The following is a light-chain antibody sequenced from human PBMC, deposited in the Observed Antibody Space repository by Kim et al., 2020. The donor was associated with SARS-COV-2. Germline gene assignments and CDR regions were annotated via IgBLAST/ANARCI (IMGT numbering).Light chain of an antibody. V-gene: IGLV1-40*01. J-gene: IGLJ1*01. CDR2: DNT. Sequence: QSVLTQPPSVSGAPGQRVTISCTGSNSNIGAGYDVHWYQQLPGTAPTLLIHDNTNRPSGVPDRFSGSKSGTSASLAITGLQAEDEADYYCQSYDNSLSGFYVFGSGTKVTVL. CDR3: QSYDNSLSGFYV. CDR1: NSNIGAGYD.